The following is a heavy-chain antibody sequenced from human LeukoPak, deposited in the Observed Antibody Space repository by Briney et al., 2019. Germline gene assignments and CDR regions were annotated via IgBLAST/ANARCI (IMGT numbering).Heavy chain of an antibody. J-gene: IGHJ4*02. CDR1: GGSISSYY. CDR3: ARQYYYGSGSKEGFDY. Sequence: PSETLSLTCTVSGGSISSYYWSWIRQPPGKGLEWIGYIYYSGSTNYNPSLKSRVTISVGTSKNQFSLKLSSVTAADTAVYYCARQYYYGSGSKEGFDYWGQGTLVTVSS. CDR2: IYYSGST. D-gene: IGHD3-10*01. V-gene: IGHV4-59*08.